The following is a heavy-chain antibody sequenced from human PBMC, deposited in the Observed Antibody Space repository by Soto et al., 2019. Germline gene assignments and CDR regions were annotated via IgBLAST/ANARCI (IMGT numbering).Heavy chain of an antibody. CDR3: ARDIIGAYYDFWSGDPYDAFDI. D-gene: IGHD3-3*01. Sequence: GASVKVSCKASGGTFSSYAISWVRQAPGQGLEWMGGIIPIFGTANYAQKFQGRVTITADESTSTAYMELSSLRSEDTAVYYCARDIIGAYYDFWSGDPYDAFDIWGQGTMVTVSS. V-gene: IGHV1-69*13. J-gene: IGHJ3*02. CDR2: IIPIFGTA. CDR1: GGTFSSYA.